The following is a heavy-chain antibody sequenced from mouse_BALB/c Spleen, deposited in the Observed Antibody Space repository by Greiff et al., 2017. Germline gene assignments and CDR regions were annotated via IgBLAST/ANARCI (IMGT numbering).Heavy chain of an antibody. V-gene: IGHV1S81*02. CDR1: GYTFTSYY. D-gene: IGHD3-3*01. Sequence: QVQLKEPGAELVKPGASVKLSCKASGYTFTSYYMYWVKQRPGQGLEWIGGINPSNGGTNFNEKFKSKATLTVDKSSSTAYMQLSSLTSEDSAVYYCTRDRDDYAMDYWGQGTSVTVSS. J-gene: IGHJ4*01. CDR3: TRDRDDYAMDY. CDR2: INPSNGGT.